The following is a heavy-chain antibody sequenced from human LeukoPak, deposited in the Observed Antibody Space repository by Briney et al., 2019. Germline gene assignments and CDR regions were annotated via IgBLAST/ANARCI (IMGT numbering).Heavy chain of an antibody. CDR2: INHSGST. V-gene: IGHV4-34*01. Sequence: SETLSLTCAVYAGSFSGYYWSWIRQPPGKGLEWIGEINHSGSTNYNPSLKSRVTISVDTSKNQFSLKLSSVTAADTAVYYCARRVRGVITPLDYWGQGTLVTVSS. J-gene: IGHJ4*02. D-gene: IGHD3-10*01. CDR3: ARRVRGVITPLDY. CDR1: AGSFSGYY.